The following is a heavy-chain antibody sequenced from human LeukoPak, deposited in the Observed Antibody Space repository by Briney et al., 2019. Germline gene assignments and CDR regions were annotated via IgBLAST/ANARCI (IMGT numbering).Heavy chain of an antibody. Sequence: PGGSLRLSCAASGFTFSSYSMNWVRQAPGKGLEWVSSISSSSSYIYYADSVKGRFTISRDNAKNSLYLQMNSLRAEDTAVYYCAKDGRATGAFDIWGQGTMVTVSS. D-gene: IGHD1-26*01. J-gene: IGHJ3*02. CDR1: GFTFSSYS. CDR3: AKDGRATGAFDI. V-gene: IGHV3-21*01. CDR2: ISSSSSYI.